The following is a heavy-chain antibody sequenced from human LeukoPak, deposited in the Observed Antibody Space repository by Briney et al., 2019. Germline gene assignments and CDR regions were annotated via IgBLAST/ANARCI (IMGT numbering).Heavy chain of an antibody. D-gene: IGHD6-19*01. CDR2: IIPIFGTA. Sequence: SVKVSCKASGGTFSSYAISWVRQAPGQGLEWMGRIIPIFGTANYAQKVQGIGTTTTDESASTAYMELSSLRSEDTAVYYCARELHAVAGREYWGQGTLVTVSS. V-gene: IGHV1-69*05. CDR3: ARELHAVAGREY. J-gene: IGHJ4*02. CDR1: GGTFSSYA.